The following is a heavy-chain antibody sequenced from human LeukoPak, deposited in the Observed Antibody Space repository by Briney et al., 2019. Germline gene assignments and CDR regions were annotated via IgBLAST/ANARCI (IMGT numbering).Heavy chain of an antibody. J-gene: IGHJ4*02. CDR1: GYTFTSYG. Sequence: GASVKVSCKASGYTFTSYGISWVRQAPGQGLEWMGWISGYNGYTHYAHNLQGRVTMTTDTSTSTAYMELRSLRSDDTAVYYCARIHCSSTSCHHYWGQGTLVTVSS. CDR2: ISGYNGYT. D-gene: IGHD2-2*01. V-gene: IGHV1-18*01. CDR3: ARIHCSSTSCHHY.